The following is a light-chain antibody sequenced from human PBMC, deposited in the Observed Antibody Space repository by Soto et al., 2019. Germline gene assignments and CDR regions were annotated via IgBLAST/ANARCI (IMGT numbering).Light chain of an antibody. CDR2: AAS. Sequence: DIQMTQSPSSLSASVGDRVTITCRASQSISSYLNWYQQKPGKAPKLLIYAASSLQSGVPSRFSGSGSGTDFTLTISSLEPEDFAVYYCQQRTTWPPLFTFGPGTKVDFK. J-gene: IGKJ3*01. V-gene: IGKV1-39*01. CDR3: QQRTTWPPLFT. CDR1: QSISSY.